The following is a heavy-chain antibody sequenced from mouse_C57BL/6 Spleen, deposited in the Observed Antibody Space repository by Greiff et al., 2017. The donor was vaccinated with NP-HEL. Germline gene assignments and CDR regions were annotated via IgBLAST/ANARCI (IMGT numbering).Heavy chain of an antibody. Sequence: EVHLVESGGGLVKPGGSLKLSCAASGFTFSSYAMSWVRQTPEKRLEWVATISDGGSYTYYPDNVKGRFTISRDNAKNNLYLQMSHLKSEDTAMYYCARQRFITTVVAPFDYWGQGTTLTVSS. CDR2: ISDGGSYT. CDR1: GFTFSSYA. D-gene: IGHD1-1*01. CDR3: ARQRFITTVVAPFDY. J-gene: IGHJ2*01. V-gene: IGHV5-4*01.